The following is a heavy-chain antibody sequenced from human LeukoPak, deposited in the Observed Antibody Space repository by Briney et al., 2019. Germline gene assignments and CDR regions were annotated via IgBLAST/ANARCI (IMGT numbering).Heavy chain of an antibody. D-gene: IGHD5-24*01. J-gene: IGHJ4*02. Sequence: SETLSLTCTVSGGSISSYYWSWIRQPPGKGLVWIGYIYYSGSTNYNPSLKSRVTISVDMSKNQFSLKLSSVTAADTAVYYCATRDGYNGDYWGQGTLVTVSS. CDR2: IYYSGST. CDR3: ATRDGYNGDY. CDR1: GGSISSYY. V-gene: IGHV4-59*01.